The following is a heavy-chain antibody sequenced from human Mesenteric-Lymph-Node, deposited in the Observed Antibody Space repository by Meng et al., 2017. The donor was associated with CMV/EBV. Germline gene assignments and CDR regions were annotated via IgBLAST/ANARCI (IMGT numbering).Heavy chain of an antibody. D-gene: IGHD4/OR15-4a*01. CDR2: MNPNSGNT. V-gene: IGHV1-8*01. CDR1: GYTFTSYD. Sequence: ASVKVSCKASGYTFTSYDINWVRQATGQGLEWMGWMNPNSGNTGYAQKFQGRVTMTRNTSISTAYMELSSLRPEDTAVYYCARYDTNYDGAYYGMDVWGQGTTVTVSS. J-gene: IGHJ6*02. CDR3: ARYDTNYDGAYYGMDV.